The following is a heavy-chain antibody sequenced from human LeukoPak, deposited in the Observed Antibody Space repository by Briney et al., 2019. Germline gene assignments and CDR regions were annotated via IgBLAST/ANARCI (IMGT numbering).Heavy chain of an antibody. V-gene: IGHV6-1*01. Sequence: SQTLSLTCAISGDSVSSNSAAWNWIRQSPSRGLEWLGRTYYRSKWYNDYAVSVKSRITINPDTSKNQFSLKLSSVTAADTAVYYCARDHCNNGVCYQSDAFDIWGQGTMVTVSS. D-gene: IGHD2-8*01. J-gene: IGHJ3*02. CDR3: ARDHCNNGVCYQSDAFDI. CDR2: TYYRSKWYN. CDR1: GDSVSSNSAA.